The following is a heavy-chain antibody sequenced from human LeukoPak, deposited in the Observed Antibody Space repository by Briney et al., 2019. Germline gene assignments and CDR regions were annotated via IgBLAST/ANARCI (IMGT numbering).Heavy chain of an antibody. D-gene: IGHD6-6*01. CDR1: GGSISSYY. CDR2: IYYSGST. CDR3: ARVDPDGSSTLEVFDY. J-gene: IGHJ4*02. V-gene: IGHV4-59*01. Sequence: SETLSLTCTVSGGSISSYYWSWIRQPPGKGLEWIGYIYYSGSTNYNPSLKSRVTISVDTSKNQFSLKLSSVTAADTAVYYCARVDPDGSSTLEVFDYWGQGTLVTVSS.